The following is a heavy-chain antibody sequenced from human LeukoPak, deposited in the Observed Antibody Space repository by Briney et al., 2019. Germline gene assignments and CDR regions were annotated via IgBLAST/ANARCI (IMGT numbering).Heavy chain of an antibody. Sequence: GESLKISCKGSGYTFTDYWIAWVRQMPGQGLEWMGIIYPGDSDTRYSPSFQGQVTISADKTTTTAFLQWSSLKASDTAMYFCARLADTTSWGQGTLVTVSS. CDR3: ARLADTTS. D-gene: IGHD1-26*01. V-gene: IGHV5-51*01. CDR2: IYPGDSDT. CDR1: GYTFTDYW. J-gene: IGHJ5*02.